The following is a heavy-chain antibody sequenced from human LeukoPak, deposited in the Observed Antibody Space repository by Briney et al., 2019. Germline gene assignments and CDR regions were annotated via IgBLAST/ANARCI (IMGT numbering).Heavy chain of an antibody. J-gene: IGHJ4*02. Sequence: GASVKVSCKASGYTLTELSMHWVRQAPGKGLEWMGGFDPEDGETIYAQRFQGRVTMTEDTSTDTAYMELSSLRSEDTAVYYCATGGWELHKPLDYWGQGTLVTVSS. D-gene: IGHD1-26*01. V-gene: IGHV1-24*01. CDR2: FDPEDGET. CDR1: GYTLTELS. CDR3: ATGGWELHKPLDY.